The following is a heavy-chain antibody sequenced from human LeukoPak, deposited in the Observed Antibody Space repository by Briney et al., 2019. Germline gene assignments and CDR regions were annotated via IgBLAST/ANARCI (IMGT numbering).Heavy chain of an antibody. J-gene: IGHJ4*02. CDR1: GFTSLTQW. Sequence: GGSLRLSCAASGFTSLTQWMYWVRQASGKGLVWVSLTNNDGSTTNYADSVKGRFTISRDNAKNTLFLQMDSLRGDDTAVYYCASRVATSFDYWGPGTLVTVSS. CDR2: TNNDGSTT. V-gene: IGHV3-74*01. CDR3: ASRVATSFDY. D-gene: IGHD2-21*02.